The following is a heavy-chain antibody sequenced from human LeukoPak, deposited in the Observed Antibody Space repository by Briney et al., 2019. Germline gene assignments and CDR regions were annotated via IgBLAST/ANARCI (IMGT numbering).Heavy chain of an antibody. D-gene: IGHD3-10*01. CDR3: ANDGSGRRSFDP. V-gene: IGHV3-30*02. J-gene: IGHJ5*02. Sequence: PGGSLRLSCAASGFSFTNYGMHWVRQAPGKGLEWVAFIRYDGGKTRYVDSVKGRFTVSRGNSNKTLYLQMNGLRAEDTAVYYCANDGSGRRSFDPWGQGTLVTVSS. CDR2: IRYDGGKT. CDR1: GFSFTNYG.